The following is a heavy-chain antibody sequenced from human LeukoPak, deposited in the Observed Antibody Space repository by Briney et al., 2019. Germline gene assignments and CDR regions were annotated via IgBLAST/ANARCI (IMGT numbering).Heavy chain of an antibody. Sequence: GASVKVSCKVSGYTLTELAIHWVRQAPGKGREWMGGFDPDNGGTVYAQNFQGRVTMTEDTSTDTAYMELSSLRSEDTAVYYCTTVANGYYYYWGQGTLVTVSS. CDR2: FDPDNGGT. V-gene: IGHV1-24*01. J-gene: IGHJ4*02. CDR1: GYTLTELA. CDR3: TTVANGYYYY. D-gene: IGHD3-22*01.